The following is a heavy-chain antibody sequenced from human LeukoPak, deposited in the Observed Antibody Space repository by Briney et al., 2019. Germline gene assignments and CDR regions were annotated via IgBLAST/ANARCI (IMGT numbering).Heavy chain of an antibody. V-gene: IGHV3-23*01. CDR3: AYCGGDCYARLHY. Sequence: GGSLRLSCVVSGFTSSSYVMSWVRQAPGKGLEWVSAISGSGSSTYYADSVKGRFTISRDNSKNTLYLQMNSLRAEDTAVYYCAYCGGDCYARLHYWGQGTLVTVSS. J-gene: IGHJ4*02. CDR1: GFTSSSYV. D-gene: IGHD2-21*02. CDR2: ISGSGSST.